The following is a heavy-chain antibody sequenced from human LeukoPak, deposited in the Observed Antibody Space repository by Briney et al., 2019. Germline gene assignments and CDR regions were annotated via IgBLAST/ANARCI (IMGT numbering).Heavy chain of an antibody. CDR3: ARSKRWLQLDAFDI. J-gene: IGHJ3*02. V-gene: IGHV1-69*05. D-gene: IGHD5-24*01. Sequence: EASVKVPCKASGGTFSSYAISWVRQAPGQGLEGMGGIIPIFGTANYAQKFQGRVTITTDESTSTAYMELSSLRSEDTAVYYCARSKRWLQLDAFDIWGQGTMVTVSS. CDR2: IIPIFGTA. CDR1: GGTFSSYA.